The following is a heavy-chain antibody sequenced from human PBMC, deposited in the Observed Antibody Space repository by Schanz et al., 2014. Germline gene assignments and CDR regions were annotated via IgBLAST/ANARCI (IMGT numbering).Heavy chain of an antibody. D-gene: IGHD3-10*01. CDR1: GFGFDDYA. Sequence: VQLVESGGGLVQPGGSLRLSCAASGFGFDDYAMSWVRQAPGKGLEWVSYISSSSSTIYYADSVKGRFTISRDDAKNSLYLQMNSLSAEDTAVYYCARVEVSMVQGLIPSYYFDSWGQGTPVTVSS. J-gene: IGHJ4*02. CDR3: ARVEVSMVQGLIPSYYFDS. V-gene: IGHV3-48*01. CDR2: ISSSSSTI.